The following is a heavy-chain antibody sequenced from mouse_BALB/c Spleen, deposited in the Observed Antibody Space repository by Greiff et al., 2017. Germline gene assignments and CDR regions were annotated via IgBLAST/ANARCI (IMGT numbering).Heavy chain of an antibody. Sequence: DVKLVESGPGLVKPSQSLSLTCTVTGYSITSDYAWNWIRQFPGNKLEWMGYISYSGSTSYNPSLKSRISITRDTSKNQFFLQLNSVTTEDTATYYCAQGGSWYFDVWGAGTTVTVSS. CDR1: GYSITSDYA. J-gene: IGHJ1*01. D-gene: IGHD1-1*02. V-gene: IGHV3-2*02. CDR3: AQGGSWYFDV. CDR2: ISYSGST.